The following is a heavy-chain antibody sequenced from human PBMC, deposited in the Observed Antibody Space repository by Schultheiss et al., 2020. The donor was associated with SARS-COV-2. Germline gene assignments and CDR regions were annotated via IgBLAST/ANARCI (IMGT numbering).Heavy chain of an antibody. D-gene: IGHD3-3*01. CDR1: GFTFDDYA. Sequence: GGSLRLSCAASGFTFDDYAMHWVRQAPGKGLEWVSGISWNSGSIGYADSVKGRFTISRDNAKNSLYLQMNSLRAEDTAVYYCAKDSLDYYDFWSGPGYWGQGTLVTVSS. CDR2: ISWNSGSI. V-gene: IGHV3-9*01. CDR3: AKDSLDYYDFWSGPGY. J-gene: IGHJ4*02.